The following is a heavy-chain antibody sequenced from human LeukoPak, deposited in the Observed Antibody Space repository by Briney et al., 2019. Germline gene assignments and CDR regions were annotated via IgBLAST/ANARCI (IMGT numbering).Heavy chain of an antibody. V-gene: IGHV1-3*03. CDR1: GYTFTSYG. J-gene: IGHJ6*03. Sequence: ASVKVSCKASGYTFTSYGISWVRQAPGQRLEWMGWINAGNGNTKYSQEFQGRVTITRDTSASTAYMELSSLRSEDMAVYYCAREAGYGPDYYYYYMDVWGKGTTVTVSS. D-gene: IGHD3-10*01. CDR3: AREAGYGPDYYYYYMDV. CDR2: INAGNGNT.